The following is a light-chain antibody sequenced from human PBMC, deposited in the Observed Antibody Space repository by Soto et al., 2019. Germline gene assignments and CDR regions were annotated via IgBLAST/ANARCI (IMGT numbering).Light chain of an antibody. J-gene: IGKJ4*01. Sequence: AIQLTQSPSSLSASVGDRITITCRASQALSSGFAWYQQKPGRAPKLLIYDAFNLESGVPSRFRGDRSGTDFTLTISSLQPEDLATYHCQQFSAAPPTFGGGTRVELK. CDR3: QQFSAAPPT. CDR1: QALSSG. CDR2: DAF. V-gene: IGKV1-13*02.